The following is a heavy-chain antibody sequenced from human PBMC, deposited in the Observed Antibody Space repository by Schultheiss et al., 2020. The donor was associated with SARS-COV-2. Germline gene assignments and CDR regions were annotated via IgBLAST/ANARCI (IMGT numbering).Heavy chain of an antibody. Sequence: SETLSLTCTVSGGSISSGGYYWSWIRQPPGKGLEWIGYVHYSGSTNYNPSLKSRVTISVDTSKNQFSLKLSSVTAADTAVYYCARDRDYLDAFDIWGQGTMVTVSS. V-gene: IGHV4-61*08. CDR2: VHYSGST. CDR3: ARDRDYLDAFDI. D-gene: IGHD2/OR15-2a*01. CDR1: GGSISSGGYY. J-gene: IGHJ3*02.